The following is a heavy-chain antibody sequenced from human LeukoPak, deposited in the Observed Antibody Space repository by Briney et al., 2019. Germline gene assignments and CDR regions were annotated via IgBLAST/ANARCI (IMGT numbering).Heavy chain of an antibody. J-gene: IGHJ3*01. D-gene: IGHD6-6*01. CDR1: GFTFSGFW. V-gene: IGHV3-7*03. CDR2: INSDGSEG. Sequence: GGSLRLSCAVSGFTFSGFWMSWSRQAPGKELEWVASINSDGSEGYYADVVKGRFTISRDNAKNSLYLQINSLRAEDTAVYYCARSSYSGSSSVWGQGTMVTVSS. CDR3: ARSSYSGSSSV.